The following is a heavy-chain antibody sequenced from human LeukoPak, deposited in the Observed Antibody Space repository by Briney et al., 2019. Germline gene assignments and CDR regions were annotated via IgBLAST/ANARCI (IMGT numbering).Heavy chain of an antibody. Sequence: GGSLRLSCVASGFTFSSYEMNWLRQSPGKGLEWVSYISGSGTTIYYADSVKGRFTISRDNADNSLYLQMNSLRAEDTAVYYCARAAGDYYDSSGYYVPLWDYWGQGTLVTVSS. V-gene: IGHV3-48*03. J-gene: IGHJ4*02. D-gene: IGHD3-22*01. CDR1: GFTFSSYE. CDR3: ARAAGDYYDSSGYYVPLWDY. CDR2: ISGSGTTI.